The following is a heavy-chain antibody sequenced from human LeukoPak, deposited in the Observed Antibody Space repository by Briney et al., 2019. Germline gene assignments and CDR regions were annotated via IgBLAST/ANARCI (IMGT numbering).Heavy chain of an antibody. J-gene: IGHJ6*03. V-gene: IGHV1-2*06. CDR1: GYTFTGYY. Sequence: ASVKVSCKASGYTFTGYYMHWVRQAPGQGLEWMGRINPNSGGTNYAQKFQGRVTMTRDTSISTAYMELSRLRSDDTAVYYCARFVPLTMVRGAIITDYYMDVWGKGTTVTVSS. CDR2: INPNSGGT. D-gene: IGHD3-10*01. CDR3: ARFVPLTMVRGAIITDYYMDV.